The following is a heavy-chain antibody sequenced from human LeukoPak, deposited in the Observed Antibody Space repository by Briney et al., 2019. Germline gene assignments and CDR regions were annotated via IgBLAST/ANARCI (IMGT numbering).Heavy chain of an antibody. CDR3: ARSPRLGDILTGYYSDY. CDR2: INHSGST. CDR1: GGSFSGYY. Sequence: SETLSLTCAVYGGSFSGYYWSWIRQPPGKGLEWIGEINHSGSTNYNPSLKSRVTISVDTSKNQFSLKLSSVTAPDTAVYYCARSPRLGDILTGYYSDYWGQGTLVTVSS. V-gene: IGHV4-34*01. D-gene: IGHD3-9*01. J-gene: IGHJ4*02.